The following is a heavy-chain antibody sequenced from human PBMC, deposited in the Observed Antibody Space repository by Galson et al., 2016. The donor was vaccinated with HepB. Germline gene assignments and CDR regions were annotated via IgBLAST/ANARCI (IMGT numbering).Heavy chain of an antibody. CDR3: ARGFWFGLGRKYGMDV. CDR2: IRSSSNTI. CDR1: GFTFSSYS. J-gene: IGHJ6*02. V-gene: IGHV3-48*02. Sequence: LRLSCAASGFTFSSYSMNWVRQAPGKGLEWVSYIRSSSNTIYYADSVKGRFTTSRDNAKNSLFLQMKSLRDEDTAVYYCARGFWFGLGRKYGMDVWGQGTTVTVSS. D-gene: IGHD3-10*01.